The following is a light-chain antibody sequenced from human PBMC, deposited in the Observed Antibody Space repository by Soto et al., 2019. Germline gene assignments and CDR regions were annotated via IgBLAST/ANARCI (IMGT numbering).Light chain of an antibody. V-gene: IGLV1-44*01. J-gene: IGLJ2*01. CDR3: AAWDDSLNGPV. Sequence: QSVLTQPPSVSEAPGQRVTISCSGSNVGNKAVNWYQQLPGTAPKLLIYSNNQRPSGVPDRFSGSKSGTSASLAISGLQSEDEADYYCAAWDDSLNGPVFGGGTKVTVL. CDR2: SNN. CDR1: NVGNKA.